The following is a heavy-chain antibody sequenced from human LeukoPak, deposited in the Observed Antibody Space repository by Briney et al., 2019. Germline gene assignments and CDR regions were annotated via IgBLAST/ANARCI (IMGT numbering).Heavy chain of an antibody. Sequence: PSETLSLTCTVSGDSINNNNYYWGWIRQPPGKGLEWIGTIYYSGSTYYNPSLKSRVTISVDTSNDQFSLKLSSVTAADTAVYYCATYCSSTSCPHRRAFDIWGQGTMVTVSS. CDR3: ATYCSSTSCPHRRAFDI. CDR1: GDSINNNNYY. D-gene: IGHD2-2*01. CDR2: IYYSGST. V-gene: IGHV4-39*01. J-gene: IGHJ3*02.